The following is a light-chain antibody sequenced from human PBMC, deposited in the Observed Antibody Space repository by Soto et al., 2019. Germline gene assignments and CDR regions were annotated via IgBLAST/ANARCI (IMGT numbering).Light chain of an antibody. CDR1: QGISSY. J-gene: IGKJ4*01. CDR3: QQYYSYPLT. Sequence: AIRMTQSPSSFSASTGDRVTITCRASQGISSYLAWYQQKPGKAPKLLIYAASTLQSGVPSRFSGSGSGTDFTLTISSLQSEDFATYYCQQYYSYPLTFGGGTK. CDR2: AAS. V-gene: IGKV1-8*01.